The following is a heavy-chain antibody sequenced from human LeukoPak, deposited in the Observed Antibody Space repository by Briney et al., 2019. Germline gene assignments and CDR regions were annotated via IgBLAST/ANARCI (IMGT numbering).Heavy chain of an antibody. V-gene: IGHV3-30*02. CDR1: GFTFRNYG. Sequence: PGGSLRLSCAASGFTFRNYGMHWVRQAPGKGLEWVTFIRYDGSNKYYADSVKGRFTISRDNSKNTLYLQMNSLRAEDTAVYYCAKGSTVLRYFDWPTPFDYWGQGTLVTVSS. CDR3: AKGSTVLRYFDWPTPFDY. J-gene: IGHJ4*02. D-gene: IGHD3-9*01. CDR2: IRYDGSNK.